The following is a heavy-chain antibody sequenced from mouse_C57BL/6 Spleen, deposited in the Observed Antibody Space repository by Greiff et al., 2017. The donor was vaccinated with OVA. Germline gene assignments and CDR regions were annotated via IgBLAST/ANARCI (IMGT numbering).Heavy chain of an antibody. Sequence: EVKLQESGPGLVKPSQSLSLTCSVTGYSITSGYYWNWIRQFPGNKLEWMGYISYDGSNNYNPSLKNRISITRDTSKNQFFLKLNSVTTEDTATYYCARGDDGFAWFAYWGQGTLVTVSA. CDR3: ARGDDGFAWFAY. J-gene: IGHJ3*01. CDR2: ISYDGSN. CDR1: GYSITSGYY. D-gene: IGHD2-3*01. V-gene: IGHV3-6*01.